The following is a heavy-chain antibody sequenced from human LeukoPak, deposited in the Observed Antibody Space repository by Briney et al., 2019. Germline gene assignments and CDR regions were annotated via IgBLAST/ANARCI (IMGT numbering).Heavy chain of an antibody. D-gene: IGHD6-19*01. Sequence: GGSLRLSCAASGSTFSSYEMNWVRQAPGKGLEWVSYISSSGSTIYYADSVKGRFTISRDNAKNSLYLQMNSLRAEDTAVYYCARARAGYSSYWGQGTLVTVSS. CDR1: GSTFSSYE. V-gene: IGHV3-48*03. CDR2: ISSSGSTI. J-gene: IGHJ4*02. CDR3: ARARAGYSSY.